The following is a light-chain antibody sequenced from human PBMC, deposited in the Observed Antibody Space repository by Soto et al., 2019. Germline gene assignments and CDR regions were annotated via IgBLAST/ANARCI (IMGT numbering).Light chain of an antibody. J-gene: IGKJ2*01. V-gene: IGKV1-5*03. CDR3: QQYDSFLFT. Sequence: DIPMTQSPSSLSASVGDTVTITCRASQTISSWLAWYQQKPGKAPKLLIYKASSLESGVPSRFSGSGSGTECTLTISSLQPDDFATYYCQQYDSFLFTFGHGTKLEIK. CDR1: QTISSW. CDR2: KAS.